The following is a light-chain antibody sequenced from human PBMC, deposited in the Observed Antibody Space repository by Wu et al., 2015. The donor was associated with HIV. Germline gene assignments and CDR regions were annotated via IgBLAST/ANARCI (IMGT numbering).Light chain of an antibody. CDR1: QSISSW. Sequence: DIQMTQSPSTLSASVGDRVTITCRASQSISSWLAWYQQKPGKAPKLLIYKASSLESAVPPRFSDSGSGTQFTLTITSLQPDDFATYYCQQYKSFSPYSFGQGTKLEIK. V-gene: IGKV1-5*03. CDR3: QQYKSFSPYS. CDR2: KAS. J-gene: IGKJ2*03.